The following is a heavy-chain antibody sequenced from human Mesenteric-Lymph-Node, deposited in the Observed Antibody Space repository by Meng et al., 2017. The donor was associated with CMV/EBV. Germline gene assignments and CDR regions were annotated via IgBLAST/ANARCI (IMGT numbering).Heavy chain of an antibody. CDR3: ARNRLHAKYYYYGMDV. Sequence: SLKISCAASGFTFDDYAMHWVRQAPGKGLEWVSGISWNSGSIGYADSVKGRFTISRDNAKNSLYLQMNNLRAEDTALYYCARNRLHAKYYYYGMDVWGQGTTVTVSS. CDR2: ISWNSGSI. D-gene: IGHD5-24*01. J-gene: IGHJ6*02. CDR1: GFTFDDYA. V-gene: IGHV3-9*01.